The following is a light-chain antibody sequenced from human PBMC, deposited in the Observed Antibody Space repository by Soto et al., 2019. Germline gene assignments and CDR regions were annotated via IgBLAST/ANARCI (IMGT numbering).Light chain of an antibody. V-gene: IGKV3-20*01. CDR2: GAS. CDR1: QSVSANY. CDR3: QQYGSSTWT. Sequence: EIVLTQSPGTLSLSPGERATLSCRASQSVSANYLAWYQQKPAQAPRXXIYGASSRETGIPDRFSGSGSGTEFTLTISRLEPEDFAVYYCQQYGSSTWTFGQGTKVDIK. J-gene: IGKJ1*01.